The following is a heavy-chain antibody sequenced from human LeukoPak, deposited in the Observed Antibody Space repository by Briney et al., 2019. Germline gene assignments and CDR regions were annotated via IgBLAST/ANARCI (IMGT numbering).Heavy chain of an antibody. CDR2: INPNSGGT. CDR1: GYTFTGYY. D-gene: IGHD5-18*01. V-gene: IGHV1-2*02. CDR3: ARVARYSYDRYYFDY. Sequence: ASVKVSCKASGYTFTGYYMHWVRQAPGQRLEWMGWINPNSGGTNYAQKFQGRVTMTRDTSISTAYMELSRLRSDDTAVYYCARVARYSYDRYYFDYWGQGTLVTVSS. J-gene: IGHJ4*02.